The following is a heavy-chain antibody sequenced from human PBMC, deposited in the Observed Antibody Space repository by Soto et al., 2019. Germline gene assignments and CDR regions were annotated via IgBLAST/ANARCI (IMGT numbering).Heavy chain of an antibody. CDR1: GGSISSYY. CDR2: IYYSGST. V-gene: IGHV4-59*01. CDR3: ARVQLGAFDI. Sequence: SETLSLTCTVSGGSISSYYWSWIRQPPGKGLEWIGYIYYSGSTNYNPSLKSRVTISVDTSKNQFSLKLSSVTAADTAVYYCARVQLGAFDIWGQGTMVTVSS. J-gene: IGHJ3*02. D-gene: IGHD1-1*01.